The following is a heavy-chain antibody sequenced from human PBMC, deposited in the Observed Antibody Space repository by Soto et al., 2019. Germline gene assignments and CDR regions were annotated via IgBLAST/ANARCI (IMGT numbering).Heavy chain of an antibody. Sequence: GGSLRLSCAASGFTFSSYAMSWVRQAPGKGLEWVSAISGSGGSTYYADSVKGRFTISRDNSKNTLYLQMNSLGAEDTAVYYCAKDGGRYDYIWGSYRSDGDYWGQGTLVTVSS. CDR1: GFTFSSYA. J-gene: IGHJ4*02. D-gene: IGHD3-16*02. CDR3: AKDGGRYDYIWGSYRSDGDY. V-gene: IGHV3-23*01. CDR2: ISGSGGST.